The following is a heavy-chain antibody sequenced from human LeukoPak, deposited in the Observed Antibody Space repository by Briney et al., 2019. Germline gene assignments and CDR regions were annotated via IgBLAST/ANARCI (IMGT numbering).Heavy chain of an antibody. CDR1: GGSISSGDYY. Sequence: SQTLSLTCTVSGGSISSGDYYWSWIRQPPGKGLEWIGYIYYSGSTYYNPSLKSRVTISVDTSKNQFSLKLSSVTAADTAVYYCTRDRSGYSYGYINWFDPWGQGTLVTVSS. CDR2: IYYSGST. D-gene: IGHD5-18*01. J-gene: IGHJ5*02. V-gene: IGHV4-30-4*01. CDR3: TRDRSGYSYGYINWFDP.